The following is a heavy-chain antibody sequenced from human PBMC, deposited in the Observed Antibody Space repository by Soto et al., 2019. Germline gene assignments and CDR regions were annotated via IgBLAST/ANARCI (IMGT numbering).Heavy chain of an antibody. CDR2: IYYSGST. CDR3: AGDLGAYGDYYSDY. Sequence: SETLSLTCTVSGGSISSGDYYWSWIRQPPGKGLEWIGYIYYSGSTYYNPSLKSRVTISVDTSKNQFSLKLSSVTAADTAVYYCAGDLGAYGDYYSDYWGQGTLVTVSS. CDR1: GGSISSGDYY. V-gene: IGHV4-30-4*01. J-gene: IGHJ4*02. D-gene: IGHD4-17*01.